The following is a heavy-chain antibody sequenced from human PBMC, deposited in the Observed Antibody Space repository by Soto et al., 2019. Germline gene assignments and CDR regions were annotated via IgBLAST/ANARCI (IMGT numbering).Heavy chain of an antibody. CDR1: GFTFSSYG. J-gene: IGHJ6*02. D-gene: IGHD1-26*01. CDR2: ISYDGSNK. CDR3: AKGGGSHYYYYGMDV. Sequence: QVQLVESGGGVVQPGRSLRLSCAASGFTFSSYGTHWVRQAPGKGLEWVAVISYDGSNKYYADSVKGRFTISRDNSKNTLYLQMNSLRAEDTAVYYCAKGGGSHYYYYGMDVWGQGTTVTVSS. V-gene: IGHV3-30*18.